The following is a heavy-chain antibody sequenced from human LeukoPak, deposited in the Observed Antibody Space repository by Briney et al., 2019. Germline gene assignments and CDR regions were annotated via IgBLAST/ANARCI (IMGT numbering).Heavy chain of an antibody. V-gene: IGHV1-2*02. J-gene: IGHJ6*03. CDR3: ARDRARRYMDV. CDR2: INRNSGGT. Sequence: GSLKLSCTASGYTFSSYDMHWVRQAPGQGLECMAGINRNSGGTNYAHTVKGRVTMTRDKSISTAYMEMSRLRADDTAVYYCARDRARRYMDVWGKGTTVTVSS. CDR1: GYTFSSYD.